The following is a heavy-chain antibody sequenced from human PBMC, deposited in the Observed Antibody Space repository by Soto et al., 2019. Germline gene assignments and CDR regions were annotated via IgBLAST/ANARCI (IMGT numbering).Heavy chain of an antibody. D-gene: IGHD6-19*01. CDR2: TYYRSKWYS. J-gene: IGHJ4*02. CDR1: GDSVSITSAA. Sequence: PSQTLSLTCAISGDSVSITSAAWSLIRQSPSRGLEWLGRTYYRSKWYSDYAVSVKSRITINPDTSKNQLSLQLNSVTPEDTAVYYCARGSYYSGWVWGQGTLVTVSS. CDR3: ARGSYYSGWV. V-gene: IGHV6-1*01.